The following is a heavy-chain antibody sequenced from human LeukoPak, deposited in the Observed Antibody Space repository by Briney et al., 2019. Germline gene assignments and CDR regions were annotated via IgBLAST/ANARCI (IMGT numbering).Heavy chain of an antibody. D-gene: IGHD6-6*01. CDR2: TNHNGSP. CDR3: ARGRGSSSFRWFDP. CDR1: GGSFSSYY. J-gene: IGHJ5*02. V-gene: IGHV4-34*01. Sequence: PSETLSLTCAVYGGSFSSYYCSWIRKPQRKGMEREGKTNHNGSPNYNPSLKSRVTISVDTSKNQFSLKLSSVTAADTAVYYCARGRGSSSFRWFDPWGQGTLVTVSS.